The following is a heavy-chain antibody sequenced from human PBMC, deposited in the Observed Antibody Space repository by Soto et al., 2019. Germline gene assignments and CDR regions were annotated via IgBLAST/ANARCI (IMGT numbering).Heavy chain of an antibody. Sequence: GGSLRLSCAASGFTFSSYGMHWVRQAPGKGLEWVAVIWYDGSNKYYADSVKGRFTISRDNSKDTLDLQMNSLRAEDTAVYYCARDREQWLVGYYFDYWGQGTLVTVSS. D-gene: IGHD6-19*01. CDR3: ARDREQWLVGYYFDY. J-gene: IGHJ4*02. V-gene: IGHV3-33*01. CDR2: IWYDGSNK. CDR1: GFTFSSYG.